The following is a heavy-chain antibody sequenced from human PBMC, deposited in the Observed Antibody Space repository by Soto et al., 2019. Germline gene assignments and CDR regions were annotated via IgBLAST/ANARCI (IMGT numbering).Heavy chain of an antibody. D-gene: IGHD3-16*02. Sequence: GGSLRLSCTASGFTFGDYAMSWFRQAPGKGLEWVGFIRSKAYGGTTEYVETVKGRFNISRDDPKSIAYLKMNSLKTEDTAVYYCTSSMRGDYVWGSYRSNNLFDYWGQGTLVTVSS. CDR3: TSSMRGDYVWGSYRSNNLFDY. CDR1: GFTFGDYA. J-gene: IGHJ4*02. CDR2: IRSKAYGGTT. V-gene: IGHV3-49*03.